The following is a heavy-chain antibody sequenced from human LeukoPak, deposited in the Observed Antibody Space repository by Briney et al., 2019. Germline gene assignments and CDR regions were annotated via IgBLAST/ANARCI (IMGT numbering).Heavy chain of an antibody. CDR1: GFTFSSYG. CDR2: IYYDGSNK. J-gene: IGHJ4*02. CDR3: AKGVYYGSGSYFDY. V-gene: IGHV3-30*18. D-gene: IGHD3-10*01. Sequence: PGGSLRLPCAASGFTFSSYGMHWVRQAPGKGLEWVAVIYYDGSNKYYADSVKGRFTTSRDNSKNTLYMQINRLRGESTPVYYCAKGVYYGSGSYFDYWGQGTLVTVSS.